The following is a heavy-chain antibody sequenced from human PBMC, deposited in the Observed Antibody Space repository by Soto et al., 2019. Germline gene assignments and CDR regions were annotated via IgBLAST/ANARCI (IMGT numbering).Heavy chain of an antibody. V-gene: IGHV6-1*01. CDR3: ARGNALDV. J-gene: IGHJ3*01. Sequence: QGQLQQSGPGLVKPSQTLSLTCDISGDSVSSDITSWNWIRQSPSRGLEWLGRTYYRSKWFHDYAASVKSRITINPDTSKNQFSLELNSMTPEDTAVYYCARGNALDVWGQGTVVTVSS. D-gene: IGHD3-10*01. CDR1: GDSVSSDITS. CDR2: TYYRSKWFH.